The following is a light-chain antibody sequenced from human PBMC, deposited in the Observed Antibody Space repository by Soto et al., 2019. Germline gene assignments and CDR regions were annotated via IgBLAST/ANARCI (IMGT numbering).Light chain of an antibody. V-gene: IGLV2-14*01. J-gene: IGLJ1*01. Sequence: QAVVTQSASVSGSAGQSITISCTGTSSDVGSYNHVSWYQQHPGEVPKLIIFNVNDRASGVSNRFSGSKSGNTASLTISGLQAEDGADYYCSSFTSSTTYVFGTGTKVTVL. CDR2: NVN. CDR3: SSFTSSTTYV. CDR1: SSDVGSYNH.